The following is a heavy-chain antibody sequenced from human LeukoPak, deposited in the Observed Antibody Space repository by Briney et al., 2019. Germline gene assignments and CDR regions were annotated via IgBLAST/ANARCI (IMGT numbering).Heavy chain of an antibody. CDR1: GYTFTGYH. Sequence: GASVKVSCKASGYTFTGYHIHWVRQAPGQGLEWMGWISAYNGNTNYAQKLQGRVTMTRDMSTSTVYMELSSLRSEDTAVYYCARDHRYSYGFDYWGQGTLVTVSS. V-gene: IGHV1-18*01. D-gene: IGHD5-18*01. CDR2: ISAYNGNT. CDR3: ARDHRYSYGFDY. J-gene: IGHJ4*02.